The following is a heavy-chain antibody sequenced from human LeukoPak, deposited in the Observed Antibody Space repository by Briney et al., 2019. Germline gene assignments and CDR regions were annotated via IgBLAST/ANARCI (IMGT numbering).Heavy chain of an antibody. Sequence: GGSLRLSCAASGFTFSDYYMSWIRQAPGKGLEWVSYISSSGSTIYYADSVKGRFTISRDNAKNSLYLQMNSLRAEDTAVYYCARVWYSSSSSPFDYWGQGTLVTVSS. V-gene: IGHV3-11*04. CDR1: GFTFSDYY. D-gene: IGHD6-6*01. J-gene: IGHJ4*02. CDR3: ARVWYSSSSSPFDY. CDR2: ISSSGSTI.